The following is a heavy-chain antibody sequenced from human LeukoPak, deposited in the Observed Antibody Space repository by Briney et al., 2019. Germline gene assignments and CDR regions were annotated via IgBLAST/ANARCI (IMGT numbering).Heavy chain of an antibody. D-gene: IGHD5-12*01. CDR3: ARGSGYSGYGFDY. CDR2: IYGGGST. CDR1: GFTVSSKS. Sequence: GGSLRLPCAAFGFTVSSKSMSWVRQAPGKGLEWVSVIYGGGSTKYADSVKGRFTTSRDNSKNTLYLQMNSLRAEDTAVYYCARGSGYSGYGFDYWGQGTLVTVSS. J-gene: IGHJ4*02. V-gene: IGHV3-53*01.